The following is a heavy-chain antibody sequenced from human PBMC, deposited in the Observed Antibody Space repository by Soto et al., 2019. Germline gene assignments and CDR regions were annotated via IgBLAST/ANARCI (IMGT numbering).Heavy chain of an antibody. D-gene: IGHD2-21*02. V-gene: IGHV4-39*01. J-gene: IGHJ4*02. CDR2: IYYSGST. CDR1: GGSISSSSDY. CDR3: AGIPAYCGGDCPSGNY. Sequence: SETLSLTCTVSGGSISSSSDYWGWIRQPPGKGLEWIGSIYYSGSTYYNPSLKSRVTISVDTSKNQFSLKLSSVTAADTAVYYCAGIPAYCGGDCPSGNYWGQGTLVTVSS.